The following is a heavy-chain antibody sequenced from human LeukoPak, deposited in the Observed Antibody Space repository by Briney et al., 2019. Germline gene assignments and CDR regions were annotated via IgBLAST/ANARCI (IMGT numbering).Heavy chain of an antibody. CDR1: GGSISSYY. Sequence: PSETLSLTCTVSGGSISSYYWSWTRQPAGKGLEWIGRIYTSGSTNYNPSLKSRVTMSVDTSKNQFSLKLSSVTAADTAVYYCARFSSSWYPRYYFDYWGQGTLVTVSS. J-gene: IGHJ4*02. V-gene: IGHV4-4*07. D-gene: IGHD6-13*01. CDR2: IYTSGST. CDR3: ARFSSSWYPRYYFDY.